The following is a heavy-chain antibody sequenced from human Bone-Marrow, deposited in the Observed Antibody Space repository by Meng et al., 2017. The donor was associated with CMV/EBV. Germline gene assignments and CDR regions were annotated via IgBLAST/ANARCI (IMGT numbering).Heavy chain of an antibody. CDR1: GFTFSSYE. CDR2: ISSSGSTI. D-gene: IGHD2-21*02. V-gene: IGHV3-48*03. J-gene: IGHJ4*02. Sequence: GESLKISCAASGFTFSSYEMNWVRQAPGKGLEWVSYISSSGSTIYYADSVKGRFTISRDNAKNSLYLQMNSLRAEDTAVYYRARDAYGDYYNLIDYWGQGTLVTVSS. CDR3: ARDAYGDYYNLIDY.